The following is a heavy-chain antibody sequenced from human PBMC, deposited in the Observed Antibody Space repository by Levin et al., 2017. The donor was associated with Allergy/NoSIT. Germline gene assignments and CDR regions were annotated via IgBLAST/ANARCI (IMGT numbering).Heavy chain of an antibody. J-gene: IGHJ5*02. D-gene: IGHD3-9*01. CDR3: ARRARYFDWLLRSNWFDP. CDR1: GFTFGTYA. V-gene: IGHV4-34*01. CDR2: INHSGST. Sequence: GSLRLSCATSGFTFGTYAMSWVRQAPGKGLEWIGEINHSGSTNYNPSLKSRVTISVDTSKNQFSLKLSSVTAADTAVYYCARRARYFDWLLRSNWFDPWGQGTLVTVSS.